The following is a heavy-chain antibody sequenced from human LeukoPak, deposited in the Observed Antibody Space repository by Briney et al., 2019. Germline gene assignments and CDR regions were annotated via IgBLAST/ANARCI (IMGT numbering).Heavy chain of an antibody. J-gene: IGHJ4*02. CDR3: ASQYYYDNSGHLDF. CDR1: GGTFSSYA. CDR2: IIPILGIP. D-gene: IGHD3-22*01. V-gene: IGHV1-69*04. Sequence: ASVKVSCKASGGTFSSYAITWVRQAPGQGLEWMGRIIPILGIPNYAQNFQGRVTITADKSTGTAYMELSSLRSVDTAVYYCASQYYYDNSGHLDFWGQGTLVTVSS.